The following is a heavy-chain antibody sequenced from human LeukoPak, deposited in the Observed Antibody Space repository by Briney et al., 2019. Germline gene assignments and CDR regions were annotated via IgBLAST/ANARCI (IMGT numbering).Heavy chain of an antibody. J-gene: IGHJ4*02. V-gene: IGHV3-21*01. CDR1: GFTFSSYS. CDR3: ARDCSSTSCAHDY. CDR2: ISSSSSYI. D-gene: IGHD2-2*01. Sequence: PGGSLRLSCAASGFTFSSYSMNWVRQAPGKGLEWVSSISSSSSYIYYADSVKGRFTISRVNAKNSLYLQMNSLRAEDTAVYYCARDCSSTSCAHDYWGQGTLVTVSS.